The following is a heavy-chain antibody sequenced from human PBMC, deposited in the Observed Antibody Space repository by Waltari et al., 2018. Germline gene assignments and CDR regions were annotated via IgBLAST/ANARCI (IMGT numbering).Heavy chain of an antibody. Sequence: QVQLQESGPGLVKPSETLSLTCTVSGGSISSYYWSWIRQPPGKGLEWIGYIYYSGSTHDNPSLQSRVTISVDTPKNQFSLKLSSVTAADTAVYYCARVGQGSGSWGPDPLEPFDYWGQGTLVTVSS. J-gene: IGHJ4*02. V-gene: IGHV4-59*01. CDR2: IYYSGST. D-gene: IGHD3-10*01. CDR1: GGSISSYY. CDR3: ARVGQGSGSWGPDPLEPFDY.